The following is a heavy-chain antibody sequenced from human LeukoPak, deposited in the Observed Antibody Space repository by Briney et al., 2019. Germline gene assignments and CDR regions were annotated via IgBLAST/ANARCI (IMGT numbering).Heavy chain of an antibody. V-gene: IGHV3-23*01. D-gene: IGHD2-2*01. J-gene: IGHJ4*02. CDR2: ISSSGGST. CDR1: GFTFSNYA. Sequence: PGGSLRLSCAASGFTFSNYAMIWVRQAPGKGLEWVSVISSSGGSTYYADSVKGRFTISRDNSKNTLFLQMNSLRAEDTAVYYCAKKSVRPDWGQGTLATVSS. CDR3: AKKSVRPD.